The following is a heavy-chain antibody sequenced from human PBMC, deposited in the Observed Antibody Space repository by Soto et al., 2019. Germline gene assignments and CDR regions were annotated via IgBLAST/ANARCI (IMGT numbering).Heavy chain of an antibody. CDR2: ISGDGADT. CDR1: GFTFSDFY. CDR3: ARHVPRSAY. Sequence: PGGSLRLSCAASGFTFSDFYMAWIRQAPGKGPEYISYISGDGADTNYVNSVKGRFTISRDNAQNSLYLHMNGLRAEDTAGYYCARHVPRSAYWGQGTTVTVSS. V-gene: IGHV3-11*06. D-gene: IGHD2-2*01. J-gene: IGHJ6*02.